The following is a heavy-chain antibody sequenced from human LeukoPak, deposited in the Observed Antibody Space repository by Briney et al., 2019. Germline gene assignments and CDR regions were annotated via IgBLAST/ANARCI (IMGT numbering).Heavy chain of an antibody. J-gene: IGHJ5*02. V-gene: IGHV3-74*03. CDR1: GFTFSSYW. CDR3: AKDGSSGYYLTGNWFDP. D-gene: IGHD3-22*01. CDR2: INSDGSST. Sequence: PGGSLRLSCVASGFTFSSYWMHWVRQAPGKGLVWVSRINSDGSSTKCADSVKGRFTISRDNSKNTLYLQMNSLRAEDTAVYYCAKDGSSGYYLTGNWFDPWGQGTLVTVSS.